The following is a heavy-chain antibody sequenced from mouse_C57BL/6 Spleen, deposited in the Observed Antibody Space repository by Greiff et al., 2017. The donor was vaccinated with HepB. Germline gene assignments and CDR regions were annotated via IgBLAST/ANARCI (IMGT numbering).Heavy chain of an antibody. CDR1: GYAFTSYL. D-gene: IGHD4-1*01. CDR2: INPGSGGT. V-gene: IGHV1-54*01. CDR3: ARVGRGY. J-gene: IGHJ2*01. Sequence: QVQLQQSGAELVRPGTSVKVSCKASGYAFTSYLIEWVKQRPGQGLEWIGVINPGSGGTNYNEKFKGKATLTADKSSSTAYMQLSSLTSEDSAVYFCARVGRGYWGQGTTLIVSS.